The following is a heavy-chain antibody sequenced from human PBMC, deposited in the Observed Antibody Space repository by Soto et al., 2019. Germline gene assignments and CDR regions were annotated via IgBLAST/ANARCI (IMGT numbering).Heavy chain of an antibody. Sequence: GALRLSCAASGFSFSRYAMSWVRQAPGKGLEWVSSISDGGGSTNYADSVRGRFTIARDRSKNTLYLQMNSLRAEDTAMYYCAKDAPYYYDSSGYYGPFDYWGQGTLVTVSS. CDR3: AKDAPYYYDSSGYYGPFDY. D-gene: IGHD3-22*01. CDR2: ISDGGGST. CDR1: GFSFSRYA. V-gene: IGHV3-23*01. J-gene: IGHJ4*02.